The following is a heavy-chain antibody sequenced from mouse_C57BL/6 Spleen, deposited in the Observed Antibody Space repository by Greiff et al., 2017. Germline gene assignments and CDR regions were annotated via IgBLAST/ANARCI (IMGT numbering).Heavy chain of an antibody. V-gene: IGHV5-4*03. J-gene: IGHJ3*01. CDR3: ARARDYDYDEAY. CDR1: GFTFSSYA. Sequence: EVMLVESGGGLVKPGGSLKLSCAASGFTFSSYAMSWVRQTPEKRLEWVATISDGGSYTYYPDNVKGRFTISRDNAKNNLYLQMSHLKSEDTAMYYCARARDYDYDEAYWGQGTPVTVSA. CDR2: ISDGGSYT. D-gene: IGHD2-4*01.